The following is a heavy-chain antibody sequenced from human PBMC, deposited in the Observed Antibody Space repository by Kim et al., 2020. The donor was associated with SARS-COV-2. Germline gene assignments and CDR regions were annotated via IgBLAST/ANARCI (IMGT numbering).Heavy chain of an antibody. V-gene: IGHV3-23*01. Sequence: GGSLRLSCAASGFTFSSYAMSWVRQAPGKGLEWVSAISGSGGSTYYADSVKGRFTISRDNSKNTLYLQMNSLRAEDTAVYYCAKVNLGYCSSTSCPDNWFDPWGQGTLVTVSS. CDR1: GFTFSSYA. CDR3: AKVNLGYCSSTSCPDNWFDP. J-gene: IGHJ5*02. D-gene: IGHD2-2*01. CDR2: ISGSGGST.